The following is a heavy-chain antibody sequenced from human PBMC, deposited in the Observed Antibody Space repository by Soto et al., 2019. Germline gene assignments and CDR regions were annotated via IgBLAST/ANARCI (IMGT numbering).Heavy chain of an antibody. CDR1: GFTFSSYS. CDR3: ARATRLPYSSGYYY. Sequence: GGSLRLSCAASGFTFSSYSMNWVRQAPGKGLEWVSSISSSSSYIYYADSVKGRFTISRDNAKNSLYLQMNSLRAEDAAVYYCARATRLPYSSGYYYWGQGTLVTVSS. D-gene: IGHD3-22*01. J-gene: IGHJ4*02. CDR2: ISSSSSYI. V-gene: IGHV3-21*01.